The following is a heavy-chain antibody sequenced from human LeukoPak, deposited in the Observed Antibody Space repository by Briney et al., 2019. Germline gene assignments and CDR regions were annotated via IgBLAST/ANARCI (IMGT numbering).Heavy chain of an antibody. V-gene: IGHV4-4*07. Sequence: SETLSLTCTVSGGSISSYCWSWIRQPAGKGLEWIGRIYTSGSTNYNPSLKSRVTMSVDTSKNQFSLKLSSVTAADTAVYYCAREPVGSGSYFFPQFDPWGQGTLVTVSS. CDR2: IYTSGST. J-gene: IGHJ5*02. CDR3: AREPVGSGSYFFPQFDP. D-gene: IGHD3-10*01. CDR1: GGSISSYC.